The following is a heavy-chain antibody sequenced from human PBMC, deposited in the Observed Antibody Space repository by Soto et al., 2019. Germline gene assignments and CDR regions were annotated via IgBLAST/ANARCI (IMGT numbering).Heavy chain of an antibody. CDR1: GYTFTSYA. CDR3: AGDTVKYYYDSSGYYYGWFDP. V-gene: IGHV1-3*01. J-gene: IGHJ5*02. Sequence: ASVKVSCKASGYTFTSYAMHWVRQAPGQRLEWMGWINADNGNTNYAQKFQGRVTMTTDTSTSTAYMELRSLRSDDTAVYYCAGDTVKYYYDSSGYYYGWFDPWGQGTLVTVS. D-gene: IGHD3-22*01. CDR2: INADNGNT.